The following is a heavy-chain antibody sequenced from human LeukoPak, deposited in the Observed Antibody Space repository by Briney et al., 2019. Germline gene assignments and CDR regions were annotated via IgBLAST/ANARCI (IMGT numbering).Heavy chain of an antibody. CDR3: ARGSSSWNDVFDI. Sequence: ASVKVSCKASGYTFTSYDINWVRQATGQGLEWMGWMNPNSGNTGYAQKFQGRVTMTRNTSIGTAYMELSSLRSEDTAVYYCARGSSSWNDVFDIWGQGTMVIVSS. V-gene: IGHV1-8*01. J-gene: IGHJ3*02. CDR1: GYTFTSYD. D-gene: IGHD6-13*01. CDR2: MNPNSGNT.